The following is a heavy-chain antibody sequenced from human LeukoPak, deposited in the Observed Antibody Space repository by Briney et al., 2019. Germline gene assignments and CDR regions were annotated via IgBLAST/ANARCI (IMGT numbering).Heavy chain of an antibody. CDR2: IYYSGST. D-gene: IGHD6-13*01. Sequence: SETLSLTCTVSGGSMSSYSWSWIRQPPGEGLEWIGYIYYSGSTYYNPSLKSRLTISVDTSKNQFSLNLSSVTAADTAVYYCARTAAGKDHDFWGQGTLVTVSS. J-gene: IGHJ4*02. V-gene: IGHV4-59*06. CDR3: ARTAAGKDHDF. CDR1: GGSMSSYS.